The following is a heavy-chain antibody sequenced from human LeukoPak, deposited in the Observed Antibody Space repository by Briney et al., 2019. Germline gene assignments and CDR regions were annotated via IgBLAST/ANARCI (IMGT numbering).Heavy chain of an antibody. CDR3: ARGGEDIVLMVYAATRDMDV. D-gene: IGHD2-8*01. J-gene: IGHJ6*03. CDR2: INHSGST. V-gene: IGHV4-34*01. CDR1: GGSFSGYY. Sequence: PSETLSLTCAVYGGSFSGYYWSWIRQPPGKGLEWIGEINHSGSTNYNPSLKSRVTISVDTSKNQFSLKLSSVTAADTAVYYCARGGEDIVLMVYAATRDMDVWGKETTVTDSS.